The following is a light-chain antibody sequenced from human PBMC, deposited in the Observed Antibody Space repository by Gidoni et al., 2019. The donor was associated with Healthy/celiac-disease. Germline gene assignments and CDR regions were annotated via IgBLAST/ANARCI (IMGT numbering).Light chain of an antibody. J-gene: IGKJ2*01. CDR3: QQRSNWPT. CDR2: DAS. CDR1: QSISSY. V-gene: IGKV3-11*01. Sequence: EFVWTQSPATLSLSPGERATLSCRASQSISSYLAWYQQKPGKAPRLLIYDASNRPTGIPARFSGSGSGTDFTLTLSRLGPEDFAVYYCQQRSNWPTFGPGTKLEIK.